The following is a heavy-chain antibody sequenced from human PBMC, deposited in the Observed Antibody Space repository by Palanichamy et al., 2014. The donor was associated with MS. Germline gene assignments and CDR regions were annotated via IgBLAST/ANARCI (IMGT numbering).Heavy chain of an antibody. Sequence: QVQLQQWGGRTVEASRPCPHLRCLWWVRSVVTTGAGSASPHGKGLEWIGEINRSGSTNYNPSLKSRVTISVDTSKNQFSLKLSSVTAADTAVYYCARGRSTYYYDSSGYYMPRGQGTLVTVSS. J-gene: IGHJ5*02. D-gene: IGHD3-22*01. CDR3: ARGRSTYYYDSSGYYMP. CDR2: INRSGST. CDR1: WVRSVVTT. V-gene: IGHV4-34*01.